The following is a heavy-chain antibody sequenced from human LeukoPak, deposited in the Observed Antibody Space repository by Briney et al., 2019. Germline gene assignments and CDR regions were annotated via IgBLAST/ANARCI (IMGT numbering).Heavy chain of an antibody. J-gene: IGHJ4*02. CDR3: ANFAGTVVGATGYFDY. V-gene: IGHV3-23*01. CDR1: GFTFSSYA. Sequence: GGSLRLSCSASGFTFSSYAMSWVRQAPGKGLEWVSAISGSGGSTYYADSVKGRFTISRDNSKNTLYLQMNSLRAEDTAVYYCANFAGTVVGATGYFDYWGQGTLVTVSS. D-gene: IGHD1-26*01. CDR2: ISGSGGST.